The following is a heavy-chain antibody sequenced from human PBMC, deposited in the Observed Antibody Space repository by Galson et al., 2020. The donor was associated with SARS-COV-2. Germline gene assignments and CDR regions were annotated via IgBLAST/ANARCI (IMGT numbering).Heavy chain of an antibody. CDR1: GGSISRYY. Sequence: SETLSLTCTVSGGSISRYYWSWIRQPPGKGLEWIGYIYYSGRTNYNPSLKSRVTLSVDTSKNQFSLKLSSVTAADTAVYYCARDLGSPAFYYDGMYVRVQGTTVTVSS. CDR2: IYYSGRT. CDR3: ARDLGSPAFYYDGMYV. J-gene: IGHJ6*02. D-gene: IGHD2-15*01. V-gene: IGHV4-59*13.